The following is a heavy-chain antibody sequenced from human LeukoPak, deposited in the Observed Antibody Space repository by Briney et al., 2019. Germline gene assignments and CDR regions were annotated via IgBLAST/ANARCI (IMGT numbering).Heavy chain of an antibody. CDR2: MNPNSGNT. CDR3: ARAARSARITIFGVAAGY. J-gene: IGHJ4*02. Sequence: GESLKVSCKASGYTFTSYDINWVRQATGQGLEWMGWMNPNSGNTGYAQKFQGRVTITRNTSISTAYMELSSLRSEDTAVYYCARAARSARITIFGVAAGYWGQGTLVTVSS. V-gene: IGHV1-8*03. D-gene: IGHD3-3*01. CDR1: GYTFTSYD.